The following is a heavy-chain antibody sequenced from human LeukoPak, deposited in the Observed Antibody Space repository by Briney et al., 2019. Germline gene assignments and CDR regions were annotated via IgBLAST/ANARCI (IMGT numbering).Heavy chain of an antibody. V-gene: IGHV3-11*04. J-gene: IGHJ4*02. D-gene: IGHD4-23*01. CDR1: GGSFSGYY. Sequence: LSLTCAVYGGSFSGYYWSWIRQPPGKGLEWVSYISSSDSTIYYADSVKGRFTISRDNAKNSLYLQMNSLRAEDTAVYYCARDHGGSSPFDYWGQGTLVTVSS. CDR3: ARDHGGSSPFDY. CDR2: ISSSDSTI.